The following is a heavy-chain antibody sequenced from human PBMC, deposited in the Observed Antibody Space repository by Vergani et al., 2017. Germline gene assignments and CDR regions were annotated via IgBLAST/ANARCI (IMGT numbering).Heavy chain of an antibody. CDR3: AKTHDFSSLYSSYNWFDP. CDR1: GYSITNYW. Sequence: EVQLVQSGAEVKKSGESLKISCQGSGYSITNYWIAWVRQRPGKGLEWMGIIYAGDSDVRYSPSFQGQVTMSVDKSLSIAYLQWSSLKASDTATYYCAKTHDFSSLYSSYNWFDPWGQGTQVTVSS. D-gene: IGHD3-3*01. J-gene: IGHJ5*02. V-gene: IGHV5-51*03. CDR2: IYAGDSDV.